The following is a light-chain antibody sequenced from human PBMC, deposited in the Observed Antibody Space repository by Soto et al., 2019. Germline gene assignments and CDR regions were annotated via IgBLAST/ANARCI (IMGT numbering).Light chain of an antibody. CDR3: MQAIQAPRT. Sequence: DIVLTQSPLSLPVTPGEPASISCRSSQSLLHSNGNIYLDWYLQKPGQSPQLLIYLSSIRASGVPDRFSGSGSVTDFTLKITRVEAEDVGVYYCMQAIQAPRTFGLGTKVEIK. J-gene: IGKJ1*01. V-gene: IGKV2-28*01. CDR1: QSLLHSNGNIY. CDR2: LSS.